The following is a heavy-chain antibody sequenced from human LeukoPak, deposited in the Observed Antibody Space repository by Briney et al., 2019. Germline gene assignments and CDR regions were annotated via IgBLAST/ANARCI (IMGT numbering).Heavy chain of an antibody. V-gene: IGHV1-69*10. CDR1: GGTFSDYA. CDR2: FIPVLGTA. J-gene: IGHJ6*04. Sequence: SVKVSCKASGGTFSDYALNWVRQAPGQGLEWMGVFIPVLGTANSTQNFQDRVSITADISTHTVYMELSSLKSEDTAVYFCAGIPVFGVVLHQEPVWGKGTTVTVSS. CDR3: AGIPVFGVVLHQEPV. D-gene: IGHD2-8*01.